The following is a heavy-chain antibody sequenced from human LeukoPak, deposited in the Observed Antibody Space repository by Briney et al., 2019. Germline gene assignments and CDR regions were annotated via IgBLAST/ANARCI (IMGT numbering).Heavy chain of an antibody. D-gene: IGHD6-19*01. Sequence: GGSLRLSCAASGFTFSSYSMNWVRQAPGKGLEWVSSISSSSSYIYSADSVKGRFTISRDNAKNSLYLQMNSLRVEDTAVYYCARDRAGQWLVRCDYWGQGTLVTVSS. CDR3: ARDRAGQWLVRCDY. J-gene: IGHJ4*02. CDR2: ISSSSSYI. V-gene: IGHV3-21*01. CDR1: GFTFSSYS.